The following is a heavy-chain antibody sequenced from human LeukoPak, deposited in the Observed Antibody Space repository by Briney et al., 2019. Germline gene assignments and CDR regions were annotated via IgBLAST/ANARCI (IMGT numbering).Heavy chain of an antibody. V-gene: IGHV3-53*01. Sequence: PGGSLRLSCTASGFTVSHNYMHWVRQAPGKGLEWVSVIHSGGSSYHADSVKGRFTISRDNSKNTVFLQLNSLRAEDTAVYYCARGPPAGTFIDFWGQGPLVTVSS. J-gene: IGHJ4*02. CDR3: ARGPPAGTFIDF. CDR1: GFTVSHNY. CDR2: IHSGGSS. D-gene: IGHD1-1*01.